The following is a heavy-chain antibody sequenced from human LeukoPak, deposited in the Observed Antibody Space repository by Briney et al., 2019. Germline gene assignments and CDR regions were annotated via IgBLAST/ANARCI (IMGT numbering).Heavy chain of an antibody. CDR2: FSGSGAST. J-gene: IGHJ4*02. V-gene: IGHV3-23*01. D-gene: IGHD6-13*01. CDR1: GFTFSNYG. Sequence: GGSLRLSCAASGFTFSNYGMNWVRQAPGKGLEWVSGFSGSGASTYYADSVKGRFTISRDNSKNTLYLQMNSLRAEDSAVYYCAKVPLQPYYFDYWGQGTLVTVSS. CDR3: AKVPLQPYYFDY.